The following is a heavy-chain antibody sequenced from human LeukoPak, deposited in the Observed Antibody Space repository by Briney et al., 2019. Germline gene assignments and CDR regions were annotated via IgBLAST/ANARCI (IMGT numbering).Heavy chain of an antibody. D-gene: IGHD4-17*01. Sequence: SETLSLTCTVSGGSISSYYWSWIRQPPGKGLEWIGYIYYSGSTNYNPSLKSRVTISVDTSKNQFSLKLSSVTAADTAVYYCARLPLGDYGDRYAFDICGQGTMVTVSS. J-gene: IGHJ3*02. CDR2: IYYSGST. CDR3: ARLPLGDYGDRYAFDI. CDR1: GGSISSYY. V-gene: IGHV4-59*08.